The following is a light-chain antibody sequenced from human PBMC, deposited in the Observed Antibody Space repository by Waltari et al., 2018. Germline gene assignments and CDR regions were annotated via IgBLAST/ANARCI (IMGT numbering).Light chain of an antibody. CDR1: QNVNRN. CDR3: QHYNNWPRT. CDR2: GAS. Sequence: EIVMTQSPDTLSVSPGDRATMSCRASQNVNRNLAWYQKKRGQAPRLLISGASARAAGIPTRFSGGGSGTEFTLTISSLQSEDFAVYYCQHYNNWPRTFGQGTKVEIK. J-gene: IGKJ1*01. V-gene: IGKV3-15*01.